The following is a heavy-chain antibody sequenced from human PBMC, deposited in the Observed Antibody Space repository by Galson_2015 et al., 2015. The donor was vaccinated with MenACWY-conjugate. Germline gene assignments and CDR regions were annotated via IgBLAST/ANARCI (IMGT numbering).Heavy chain of an antibody. CDR1: GFTFSSYA. J-gene: IGHJ5*02. Sequence: SLRLSCATSGFTFSSYAMSWVRLAPGKGLEWVSGISGHGTTTDYADSVQGRCTISRDSSTNTLYLQLASLRAEDTAVYYCAKGTPHHCSASTGYPFAAWGQGTLVTVSS. D-gene: IGHD2-15*01. V-gene: IGHV3-23*01. CDR3: AKGTPHHCSASTGYPFAA. CDR2: ISGHGTTT.